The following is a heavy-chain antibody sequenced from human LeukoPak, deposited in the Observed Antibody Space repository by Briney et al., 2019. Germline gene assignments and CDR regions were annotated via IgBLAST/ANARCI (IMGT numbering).Heavy chain of an antibody. J-gene: IGHJ4*02. V-gene: IGHV3-23*01. CDR1: GFTFSSYA. CDR3: AKAPITMIRGAPFDY. D-gene: IGHD3-10*01. Sequence: GGSLRLSCAASGFTFSSYAMYWVRQAPGKGLEWVSVISGSGGSTYYADSVKGRFTISRDNSKNTLYLQMNSLRAEDTAVYYCAKAPITMIRGAPFDYWGQGTLVTVSS. CDR2: ISGSGGST.